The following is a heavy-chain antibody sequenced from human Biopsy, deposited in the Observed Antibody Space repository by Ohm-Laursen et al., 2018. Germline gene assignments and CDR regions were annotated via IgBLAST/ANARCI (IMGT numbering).Heavy chain of an antibody. J-gene: IGHJ1*01. CDR3: ATKLTGYFHH. CDR1: EGSFSNYG. CDR2: NIPILGTG. V-gene: IGHV1-69*06. Sequence: SVKVSCKAPEGSFSNYGVNWVRQAPGQGLEWLGGNIPILGTGNYAQKFQDRVTVAADTSTSTATMELRSLRSDDTAVYYCATKLTGYFHHWGQGTLVIVSS. D-gene: IGHD3-9*01.